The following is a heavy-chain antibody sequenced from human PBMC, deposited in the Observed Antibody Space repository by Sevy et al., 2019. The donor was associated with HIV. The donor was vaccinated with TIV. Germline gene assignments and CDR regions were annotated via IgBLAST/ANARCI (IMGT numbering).Heavy chain of an antibody. J-gene: IGHJ3*02. Sequence: GGSLRLSCAASGFTFSSYSMNWVRQAPGKGLEWVSYISSSSSTIYYADSVKGRFTISRDNAKNSLYLQMNSLRDEDTAVYYCARDIWGYCSTSCSDAFDIWGQGTMVTVSS. CDR3: ARDIWGYCSTSCSDAFDI. D-gene: IGHD2-2*01. CDR2: ISSSSSTI. CDR1: GFTFSSYS. V-gene: IGHV3-48*02.